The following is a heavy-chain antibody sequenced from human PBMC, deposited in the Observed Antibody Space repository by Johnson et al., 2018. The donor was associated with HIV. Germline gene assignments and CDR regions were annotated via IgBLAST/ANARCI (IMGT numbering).Heavy chain of an antibody. D-gene: IGHD2-8*02. Sequence: VQLVDSGGGLVQPGGSLRLSCAASGFTFSNYAMSWVRQAPGKGLEWVSAISGRGDSTYYADSMKGRFTISRDNSKDTVYLQMNSLRAEDTAVYYCAKAIVLLVYTFDAFDIWGQGTMVTVSS. V-gene: IGHV3-23*04. J-gene: IGHJ3*02. CDR1: GFTFSNYA. CDR2: ISGRGDST. CDR3: AKAIVLLVYTFDAFDI.